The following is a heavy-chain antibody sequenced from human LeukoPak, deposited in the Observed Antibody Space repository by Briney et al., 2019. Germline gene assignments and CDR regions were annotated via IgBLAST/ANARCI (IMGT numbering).Heavy chain of an antibody. D-gene: IGHD3-22*01. CDR3: ARDYYDSSGYRDLYYMDV. CDR2: IKQDGSEK. CDR1: GFTSSSYW. V-gene: IGHV3-7*01. Sequence: PGGSLRLSCAASGFTSSSYWMSWVRQAPGKGLEWVANIKQDGSEKYYVDSVKGRFTISRDNAKNSLYLQMNSLRAEDTAVYYCARDYYDSSGYRDLYYMDVWGKGTTVTVSS. J-gene: IGHJ6*03.